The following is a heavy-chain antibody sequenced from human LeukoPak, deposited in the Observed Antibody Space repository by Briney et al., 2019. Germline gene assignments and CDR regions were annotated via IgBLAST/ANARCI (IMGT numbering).Heavy chain of an antibody. CDR1: GFTFSTYG. J-gene: IGHJ4*02. CDR3: ARSNNAFDY. Sequence: GRSLRLPCAAYGFTFSTYGMNWVRQAPGKGLEWVAVIWHDGSEKYYADSVKDRFTISRDNSKNTLYLQMNSLRAEDTAVYFCARSNNAFDYWGQGSLVTVSS. CDR2: IWHDGSEK. V-gene: IGHV3-33*01. D-gene: IGHD1/OR15-1a*01.